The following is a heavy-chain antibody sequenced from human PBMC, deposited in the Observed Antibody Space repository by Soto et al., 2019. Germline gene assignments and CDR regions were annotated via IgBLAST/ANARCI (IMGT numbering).Heavy chain of an antibody. V-gene: IGHV4-34*01. J-gene: IGHJ5*02. CDR2: INHSGST. Sequence: SETLSLTCAVYGGSFSGYYWSWIRQPPGKGLEWIGEINHSGSTNYNPSLKSRVTISVDTSKNQFSLKLSSVTAADTAVYYCARGYQPLHWAQFPRPTYNWFDPWGQGTLVTVSS. CDR1: GGSFSGYY. CDR3: ARGYQPLHWAQFPRPTYNWFDP. D-gene: IGHD2-2*01.